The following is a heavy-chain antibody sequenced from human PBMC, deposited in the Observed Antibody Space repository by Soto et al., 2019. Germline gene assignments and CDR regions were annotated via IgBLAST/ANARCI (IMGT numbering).Heavy chain of an antibody. V-gene: IGHV1-69*02. CDR1: GGTFSSYT. D-gene: IGHD6-13*01. Sequence: QVQLVQSGAEVKKPGSSVKVSCKASGGTFSSYTISWVRQAPGQGLEWMGRIIPILGIANYAQKFQGRVTITADKSTSTAYMGLSSLRSEDTAVYYCARIGPGIAAADNWFDPWGQGTLVTVSS. CDR2: IIPILGIA. J-gene: IGHJ5*02. CDR3: ARIGPGIAAADNWFDP.